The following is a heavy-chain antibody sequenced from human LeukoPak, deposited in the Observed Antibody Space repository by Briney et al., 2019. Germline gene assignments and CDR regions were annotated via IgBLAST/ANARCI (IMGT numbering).Heavy chain of an antibody. CDR1: GGTFSSYA. J-gene: IGHJ4*02. CDR2: IIPIFGTA. V-gene: IGHV1-69*13. CDR3: ARTLRPLGLGYCSSTSCYDGLDY. D-gene: IGHD2-2*01. Sequence: SVNVSCKASGGTFSSYAISWVRQAPGQGLEWMGGIIPIFGTANYAQKFQGRVTITADESTSTAYMELSSLRSEDTAVYYCARTLRPLGLGYCSSTSCYDGLDYWGQGTPVTVSS.